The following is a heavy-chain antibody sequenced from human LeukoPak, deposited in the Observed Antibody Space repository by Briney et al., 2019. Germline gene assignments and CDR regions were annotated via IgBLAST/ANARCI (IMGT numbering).Heavy chain of an antibody. V-gene: IGHV3-30-3*01. Sequence: PGGSLRLSCAASGFTFSSYAMHWVRQAPGKGLEWVAVISYDGSNKYYADSVKGRFTISRDNSKNTLYLQMNSLRAEDTAVYYCAIRADGYSSGWLADYWGQGTLVTVSS. CDR1: GFTFSSYA. CDR3: AIRADGYSSGWLADY. D-gene: IGHD6-19*01. CDR2: ISYDGSNK. J-gene: IGHJ4*02.